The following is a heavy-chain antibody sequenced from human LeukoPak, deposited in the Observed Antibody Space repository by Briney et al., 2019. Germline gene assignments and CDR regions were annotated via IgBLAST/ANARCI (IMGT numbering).Heavy chain of an antibody. CDR3: ASAMGMAAAGTSSAHGAFDI. J-gene: IGHJ3*02. CDR1: GLTLSSYA. CDR2: ISSSSSSYT. D-gene: IGHD6-13*01. Sequence: GGSLRLSCAVSGLTLSSYAMSWVHQAPGKGLEWVSYISSSSSSYTNYADSVKGRFTISRDNAKNSLYLQMNSLRAEDTAVYYCASAMGMAAAGTSSAHGAFDIWGQGTMVTVSS. V-gene: IGHV3-11*03.